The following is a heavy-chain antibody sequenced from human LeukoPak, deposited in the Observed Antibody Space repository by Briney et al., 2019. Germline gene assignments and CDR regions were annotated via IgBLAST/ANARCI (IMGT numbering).Heavy chain of an antibody. Sequence: GGSLRLSCEGSGFTFSIYEMHWVRQAPGKGLEWVSYISSSGIDINYSDSVKGRFTISRDNAKNTLYLQMNSLRAGDTAVYYCASTPNGVAAIYFDYWGQGTLVTVSS. J-gene: IGHJ4*02. CDR3: ASTPNGVAAIYFDY. CDR2: ISSSGIDI. D-gene: IGHD2-15*01. CDR1: GFTFSIYE. V-gene: IGHV3-48*03.